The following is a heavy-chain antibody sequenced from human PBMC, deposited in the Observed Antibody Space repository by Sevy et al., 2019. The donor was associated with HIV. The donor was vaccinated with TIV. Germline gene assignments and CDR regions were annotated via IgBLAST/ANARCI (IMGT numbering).Heavy chain of an antibody. Sequence: SEILSLTCAVYGGSFSGYYWSWIRQPPGKGLEWLGEINHSGSTNYNPSLKSRVTISVDTSKNQCSLKLSSVTAADTAVYYCARGLNSPGHNGELSLYRFFDYWGQGTLVTVSS. J-gene: IGHJ4*02. D-gene: IGHD3-16*02. CDR2: INHSGST. CDR3: ARGLNSPGHNGELSLYRFFDY. V-gene: IGHV4-34*01. CDR1: GGSFSGYY.